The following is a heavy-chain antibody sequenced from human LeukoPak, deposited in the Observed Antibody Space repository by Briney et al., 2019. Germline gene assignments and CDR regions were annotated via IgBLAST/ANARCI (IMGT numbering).Heavy chain of an antibody. J-gene: IGHJ5*02. CDR2: INQDGSEK. CDR3: ARDGP. Sequence: GGSLRLSCAASGFTFTSHWMSWVRQAPGKGLEWVANINQDGSEKYYVDSVKGGFTISRDNAKNSLYLQMNSLRAEDTAVYYCARDGPWGQGTLVTVSS. CDR1: GFTFTSHW. V-gene: IGHV3-7*01.